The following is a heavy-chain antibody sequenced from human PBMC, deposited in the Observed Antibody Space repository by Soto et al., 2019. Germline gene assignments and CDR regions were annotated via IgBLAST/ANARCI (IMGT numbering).Heavy chain of an antibody. Sequence: ASVKVSCKASGYTFTGHHIHWVRQAPEQGPEWMGEIGPESGATRYAQKFQGRVTMTRDMSITTVYMELNNLSPDDTAVYYCGRGRSGQIVVFYWGQGTPVTVSS. J-gene: IGHJ4*02. CDR3: GRGRSGQIVVFY. D-gene: IGHD1-26*01. CDR2: IGPESGAT. CDR1: GYTFTGHH. V-gene: IGHV1-2*02.